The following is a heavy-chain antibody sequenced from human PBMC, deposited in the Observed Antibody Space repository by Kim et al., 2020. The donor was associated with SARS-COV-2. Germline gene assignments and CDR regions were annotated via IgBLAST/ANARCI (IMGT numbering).Heavy chain of an antibody. Sequence: GGSLRLSCAASGFTFSSYAMSWVRQAPGKGLEWVSAISDSGDSIYYADSLKGRFTISRDNSKNTLYLQMNSLRAEDTATYFCAKEEVACSGGSCYSDVAYWGQGTLVTVSS. CDR1: GFTFSSYA. V-gene: IGHV3-23*01. CDR2: ISDSGDSI. CDR3: AKEEVACSGGSCYSDVAY. J-gene: IGHJ4*02. D-gene: IGHD2-15*01.